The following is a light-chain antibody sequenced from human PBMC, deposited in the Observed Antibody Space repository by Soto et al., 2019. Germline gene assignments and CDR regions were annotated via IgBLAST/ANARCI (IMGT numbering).Light chain of an antibody. J-gene: IGKJ1*01. CDR2: GAS. Sequence: IVMRQSPPTLSFSPGERATLSCRASQTIDNKLAWYQQRPGQAPRLLIYGASIRATGIPARFSGSGSGTEFTLTISGLQSEDFGVYYCQQYKDWRTFGQGTNVDIK. CDR3: QQYKDWRT. V-gene: IGKV3-15*01. CDR1: QTIDNK.